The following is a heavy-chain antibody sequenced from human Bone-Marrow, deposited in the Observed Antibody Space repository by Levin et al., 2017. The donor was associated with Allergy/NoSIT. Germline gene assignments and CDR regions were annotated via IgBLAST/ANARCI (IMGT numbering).Heavy chain of an antibody. V-gene: IGHV5-51*01. CDR3: VRQARDHDAFDF. J-gene: IGHJ3*01. CDR2: IYPGDSES. Sequence: LGESLKISCQASGYTFAKNWIGWVRQMPGKGLEWMGIIYPGDSESRYSPPFQGQVTLSVDKSNDTAYLQWRSLKASDTAFYYCVRQARDHDAFDFWGQGTMVSVSS. CDR1: GYTFAKNW.